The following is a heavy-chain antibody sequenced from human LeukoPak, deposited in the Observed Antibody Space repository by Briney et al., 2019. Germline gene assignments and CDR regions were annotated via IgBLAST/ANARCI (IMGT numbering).Heavy chain of an antibody. V-gene: IGHV4-31*03. J-gene: IGHJ5*02. D-gene: IGHD3-3*01. CDR3: ARGSMMGLRFLEWSEINRFDP. CDR2: IYYSGST. Sequence: PSQTLSLTCTVSGGSISSGGYYWSWIRQHPGKGLEWIGYIYYSGSTYYNPSLKSRVTISVDTSKNQFSLKLSSVTAADTAVYYCARGSMMGLRFLEWSEINRFDPWGQGTLVTVSS. CDR1: GGSISSGGYY.